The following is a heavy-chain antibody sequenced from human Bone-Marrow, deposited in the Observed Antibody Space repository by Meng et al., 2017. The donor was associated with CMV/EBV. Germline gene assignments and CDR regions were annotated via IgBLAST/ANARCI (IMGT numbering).Heavy chain of an antibody. CDR1: GGTFSSYA. Sequence: ASVKVSCKASGGTFSSYAISWVRQAPGQGLEWMGWINPNSGGTNYAQKFQGRVTMTRDTSISTAYMELSRLRSDDTAVYYCARDTDPAARAYYYYYGMDVWGQGTTVTVSS. CDR2: INPNSGGT. J-gene: IGHJ6*02. CDR3: ARDTDPAARAYYYYYGMDV. V-gene: IGHV1-2*02. D-gene: IGHD6-6*01.